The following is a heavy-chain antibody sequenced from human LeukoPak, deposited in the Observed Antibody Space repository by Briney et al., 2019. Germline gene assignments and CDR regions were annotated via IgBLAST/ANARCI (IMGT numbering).Heavy chain of an antibody. J-gene: IGHJ2*01. D-gene: IGHD1-7*01. V-gene: IGHV3-21*01. CDR1: GFTFSSYT. Sequence: GGSLRLSCAASGFTFSSYTMNWVRQAPGRGLEWVSLITPSSSNIYYADSVKGRFTTSRDNAKNSLYLQMNNLRAEDTAVYFCARDQTSSWYFDLWGRGTLVTVSS. CDR2: ITPSSSNI. CDR3: ARDQTSSWYFDL.